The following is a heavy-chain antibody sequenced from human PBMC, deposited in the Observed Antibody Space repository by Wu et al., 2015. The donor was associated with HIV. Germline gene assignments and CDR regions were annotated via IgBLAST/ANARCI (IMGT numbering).Heavy chain of an antibody. CDR2: ILPIYGTT. Sequence: QVQLQQSGAELKRPGSSVKISCRAFGGTFNTYTINWVRQGPGQGLEWMGRILPIYGTTDYAQKFRDRVKISADESTNTAYMEIRGLKPDDTALYYCTRAAVTDQWGQGTLVTVSS. J-gene: IGHJ4*02. D-gene: IGHD6-13*01. V-gene: IGHV1-69*13. CDR3: TRAAVTDQ. CDR1: GGTFNTYT.